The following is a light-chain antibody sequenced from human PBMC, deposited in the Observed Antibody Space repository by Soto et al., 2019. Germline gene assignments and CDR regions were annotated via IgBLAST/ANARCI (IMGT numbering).Light chain of an antibody. CDR2: GAS. Sequence: ILMTQSPATLSVSPGERSTLSCMASQSVSSNLAWYQQKPGQAPRLLIYGASTRATGIPARCSGSGSGTEFTLTSISLQSEDFAVYYCQQYNNWPLAFGGGTKVDIK. J-gene: IGKJ4*01. CDR1: QSVSSN. V-gene: IGKV3-15*01. CDR3: QQYNNWPLA.